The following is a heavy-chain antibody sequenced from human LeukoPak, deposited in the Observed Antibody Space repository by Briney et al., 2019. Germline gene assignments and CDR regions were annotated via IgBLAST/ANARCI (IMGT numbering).Heavy chain of an antibody. V-gene: IGHV3-7*01. J-gene: IGHJ5*02. CDR3: ARDEYRSRWLHP. D-gene: IGHD5-24*01. Sequence: PGGSLRLPRAASGFTFSSYWMSWVRLAPGKGLEWVANIKGDGSEKWYADSVKGRFTISRDNAQNSVHLQMNSLRAEDTAVYHCARDEYRSRWLHPWGQGTLVTVTS. CDR2: IKGDGSEK. CDR1: GFTFSSYW.